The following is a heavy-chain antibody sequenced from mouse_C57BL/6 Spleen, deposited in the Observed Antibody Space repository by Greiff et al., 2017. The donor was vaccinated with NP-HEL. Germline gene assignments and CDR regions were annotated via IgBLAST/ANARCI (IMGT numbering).Heavy chain of an antibody. D-gene: IGHD1-1*01. V-gene: IGHV1-26*01. CDR2: INPNNGGT. CDR1: GYTFTDYY. Sequence: EVQLQQSGPELVKPGASVKISCKASGYTFTDYYMNWVKQSHGKSLEWIGDINPNNGGTSYNQKFKGKATLTVDKSSSTAYMELRSLTSEDSAVYYCARRGVRWGYFDVWGTGTTVTVSS. CDR3: ARRGVRWGYFDV. J-gene: IGHJ1*03.